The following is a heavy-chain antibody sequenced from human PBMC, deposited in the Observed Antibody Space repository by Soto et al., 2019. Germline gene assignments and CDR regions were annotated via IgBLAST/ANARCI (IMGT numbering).Heavy chain of an antibody. D-gene: IGHD2-15*01. J-gene: IGHJ4*02. CDR1: GYSFATYG. V-gene: IGHV1-18*01. CDR2: ITPNNGDT. CDR3: AGMAPCSGGICYSRPLAL. Sequence: QVQLQQSGAEVKKPGASLKVSCKASGYSFATYGIRWVRQAPGQGLQRMGWITPNNGDTNYAQRLQGRLTMTTDTYTNTAYMELRNMRSDDTTVYFCAGMAPCSGGICYSRPLALWGQGTLVTVSS.